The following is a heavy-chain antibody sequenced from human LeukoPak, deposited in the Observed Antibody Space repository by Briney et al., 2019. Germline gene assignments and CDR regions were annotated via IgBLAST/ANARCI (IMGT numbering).Heavy chain of an antibody. D-gene: IGHD2-15*01. V-gene: IGHV1-18*01. CDR1: GYTFTNYG. CDR2: ISAYNGNT. Sequence: ASVKVSCKASGYTFTNYGISWVRQAPGQGLEWMGWISAYNGNTNYAQKLQGRVTMTTDTSTSTAYMELRSLRSDDTAVYYCARNTCSGGSCYSDYWGQGTLVTVSS. J-gene: IGHJ4*02. CDR3: ARNTCSGGSCYSDY.